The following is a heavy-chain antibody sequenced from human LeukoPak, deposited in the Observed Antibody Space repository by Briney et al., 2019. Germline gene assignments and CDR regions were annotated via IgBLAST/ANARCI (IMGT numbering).Heavy chain of an antibody. V-gene: IGHV1-18*01. J-gene: IGHJ3*02. CDR3: ARDIVVVPAHDQDAFDI. Sequence: GASVKVSCKASGYTFTSYGISWVRQAPGQGLEWMGWISAYNGNTNHAQKLQGRVTMTTDTSTSTAYMELRSLRSDDTAVYYCARDIVVVPAHDQDAFDIWGQGTMVTVSS. D-gene: IGHD2-2*01. CDR1: GYTFTSYG. CDR2: ISAYNGNT.